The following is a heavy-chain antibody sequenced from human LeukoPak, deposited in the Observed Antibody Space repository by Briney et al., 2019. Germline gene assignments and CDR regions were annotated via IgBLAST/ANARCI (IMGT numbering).Heavy chain of an antibody. CDR2: IYHIGST. D-gene: IGHD1-20*01. CDR1: GYSISRGYY. CDR3: ARAGWIITSGIDY. J-gene: IGHJ4*02. V-gene: IGHV4-38-2*01. Sequence: SETLSLTCGVSGYSISRGYYWAWIRQPPGKGLEWIGTIYHIGSTYNPSLESRVTISVDTSKNEFSLNLNSVTAADTAVYYCARAGWIITSGIDYWGQGALVTVSS.